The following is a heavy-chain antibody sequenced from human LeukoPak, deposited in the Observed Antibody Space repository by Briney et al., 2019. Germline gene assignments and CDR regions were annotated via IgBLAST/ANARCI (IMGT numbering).Heavy chain of an antibody. J-gene: IGHJ1*01. CDR3: AHLIAAADAEYFQH. CDR2: IYWDGDK. CDR1: GFSLSTSGVA. D-gene: IGHD6-13*01. Sequence: SGPTLVNPTQTLTLSCSFSGFSLSTSGVAVGWIRQPPGKALEWLALIYWDGDKRYSPSLRSRLTITKDTSKNQVVLTMTNVDPVDTATYYCAHLIAAADAEYFQHWGQGTLVTVSS. V-gene: IGHV2-5*02.